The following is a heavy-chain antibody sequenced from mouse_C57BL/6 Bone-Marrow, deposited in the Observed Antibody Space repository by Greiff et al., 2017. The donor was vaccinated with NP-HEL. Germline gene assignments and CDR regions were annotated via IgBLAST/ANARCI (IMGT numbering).Heavy chain of an antibody. J-gene: IGHJ1*03. CDR1: GYAFSSSW. V-gene: IGHV1-82*01. CDR3: ARSTVTTDWYFDV. CDR2: IYPGDGDT. Sequence: VQLQQSGPELVKPGASVKISCKASGYAFSSSWMNWVKQRPGKGLEWIGRIYPGDGDTNYNGKFKGKATLTADKSSSTAYMQPSSLTSEDSAVYFCARSTVTTDWYFDVWGTGTTVTVSS. D-gene: IGHD2-2*01.